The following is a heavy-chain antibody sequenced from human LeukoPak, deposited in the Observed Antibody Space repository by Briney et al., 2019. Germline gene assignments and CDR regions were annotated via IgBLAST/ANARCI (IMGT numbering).Heavy chain of an antibody. CDR3: AKVGIVVVVAAIHFDY. Sequence: GGSLRLSCAASGFTFSSYAMSWVRQAPGKGLEWVSAISGSGGSTYYADSVKGRFTISRDNSKNTLYLQMNSLRAEDTAVYYCAKVGIVVVVAAIHFDYWGQGTLVTVSS. D-gene: IGHD2-15*01. CDR2: ISGSGGST. V-gene: IGHV3-23*01. J-gene: IGHJ4*02. CDR1: GFTFSSYA.